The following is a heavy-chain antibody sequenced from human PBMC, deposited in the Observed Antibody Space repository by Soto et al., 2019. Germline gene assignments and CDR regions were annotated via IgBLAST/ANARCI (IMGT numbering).Heavy chain of an antibody. D-gene: IGHD6-19*01. CDR1: GFTFRTYT. Sequence: EVQLVESGGGLVKPGGSLRLSCISSGFTFRTYTMNWVRQAPGKGLEWVSGIRGFSPYTFYAESVRGRFAISRDNAKNTLYLQMNSLRADDTAVYYCAKLSTGSYWYFDLWGRGTLVTVSS. J-gene: IGHJ2*01. V-gene: IGHV3-21*04. CDR3: AKLSTGSYWYFDL. CDR2: IRGFSPYT.